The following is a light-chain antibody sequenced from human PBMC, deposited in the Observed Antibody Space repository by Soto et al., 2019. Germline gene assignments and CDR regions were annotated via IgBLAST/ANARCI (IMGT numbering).Light chain of an antibody. CDR1: SSNIGSNT. CDR2: SNN. J-gene: IGLJ3*02. CDR3: AAWDESLNGWV. V-gene: IGLV1-44*01. Sequence: QSVLTQPPSASGTPGQRVTISCSGSSSNIGSNTVNWYQQLPGTSPKLLIYSNNQRPSGVPDRFSGSKSGTSASLAISGLQSEEEAEYYCAAWDESLNGWVFGGGTKLTVL.